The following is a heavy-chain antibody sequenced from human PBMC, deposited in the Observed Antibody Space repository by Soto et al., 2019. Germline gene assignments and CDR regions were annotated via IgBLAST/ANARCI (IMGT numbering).Heavy chain of an antibody. CDR3: ATDGLAVAGTFHAFDI. V-gene: IGHV1-24*01. CDR1: GYTLTELS. D-gene: IGHD6-19*01. Sequence: ASVKVSCKVSGYTLTELSMHWVRQAPGKGLEWMGGFDPEDGETIYAQKFQGRVTMTEDTSTDTAYMELSSLRSEDTAVYYCATDGLAVAGTFHAFDIWGQGTMVTVSS. CDR2: FDPEDGET. J-gene: IGHJ3*02.